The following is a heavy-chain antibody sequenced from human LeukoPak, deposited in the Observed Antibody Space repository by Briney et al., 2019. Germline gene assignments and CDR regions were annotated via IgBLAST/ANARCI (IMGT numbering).Heavy chain of an antibody. D-gene: IGHD3-9*01. CDR1: GYTFTGYY. V-gene: IGHV1-2*02. CDR2: NNPNSGGT. J-gene: IGHJ4*02. Sequence: ASVKVSGKASGYTFTGYYMHWVRQAPGQGLEWMGWNNPNSGGTNYAQKFQGRVTMTRDTSISTAYMELSRLRSDDTAVYYCARRTVLRYFDWLSGPFDYWGQGTLVTVSS. CDR3: ARRTVLRYFDWLSGPFDY.